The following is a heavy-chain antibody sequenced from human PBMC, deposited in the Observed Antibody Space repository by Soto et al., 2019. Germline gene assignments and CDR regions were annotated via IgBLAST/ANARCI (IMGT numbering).Heavy chain of an antibody. CDR3: ARNLSSGESFLY. CDR1: GGSISSSSYY. CDR2: IYYSGST. V-gene: IGHV4-39*01. J-gene: IGHJ4*02. D-gene: IGHD4-17*01. Sequence: SETLSLTCTVSGGSISSSSYYLGWIRQPPGKGLEWIGSIYYSGSTYYNPSLKSRVTISVDTSKNQFSLKLSSVTAADTAVYYCARNLSSGESFLYSDPGTLVTVSS.